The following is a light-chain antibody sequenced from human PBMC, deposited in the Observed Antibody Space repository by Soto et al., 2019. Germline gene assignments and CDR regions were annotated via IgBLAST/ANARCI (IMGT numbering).Light chain of an antibody. J-gene: IGKJ5*01. CDR2: GSS. Sequence: EIVMTQSPATLSVSPLEIVTLSCMASQSVSNNLVWYQQKPGQAPRLLMYGSSIRATGIPARFSGSGSGTEFTLTISSLQSEDFATYCCQHLNNYPPYTFGQGTRLEIK. V-gene: IGKV3-15*01. CDR3: QHLNNYPPYT. CDR1: QSVSNN.